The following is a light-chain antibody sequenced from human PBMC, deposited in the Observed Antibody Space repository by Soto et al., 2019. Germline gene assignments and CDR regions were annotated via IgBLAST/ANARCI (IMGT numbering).Light chain of an antibody. CDR2: GAS. Sequence: EIVMTQSPATLSVSPGERATLSCRASQSVSSNLAWYQQKPGQAPRLLIYGASTRATAIPARFSGSGSGTEFTLTISSLQSEDFAVYYCQQYNNWPPWTFGPGTKVDLK. V-gene: IGKV3-15*01. J-gene: IGKJ3*01. CDR1: QSVSSN. CDR3: QQYNNWPPWT.